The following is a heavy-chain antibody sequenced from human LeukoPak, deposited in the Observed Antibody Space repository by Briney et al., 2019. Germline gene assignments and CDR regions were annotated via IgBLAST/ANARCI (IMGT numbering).Heavy chain of an antibody. D-gene: IGHD3-22*01. V-gene: IGHV1-18*01. CDR3: ARDYHDSSGYRHYYVMDV. Sequence: ASVKVSCKASGYPFTSYGISWVRQAPGQGLDWMGWVSGYNDNTNHAQKFQGRVTMTTDTSTSTAYMELRSLRSDDTAVYYCARDYHDSSGYRHYYVMDVWGQETTVTVSS. CDR1: GYPFTSYG. CDR2: VSGYNDNT. J-gene: IGHJ6*02.